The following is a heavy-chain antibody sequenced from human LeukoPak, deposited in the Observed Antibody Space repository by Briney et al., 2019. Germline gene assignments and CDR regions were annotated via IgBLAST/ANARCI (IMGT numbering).Heavy chain of an antibody. V-gene: IGHV4-39*07. CDR3: ARDKIIAAVRGFDY. J-gene: IGHJ4*02. CDR1: GGSISSSSYY. Sequence: SETLSLTCTVSGGSISSSSYYWGWIRQPPGKGLEWIGSIYYSGSTYYNPSLKSRVTISVDTSKNQFSLKLSSVTAADTAVYYCARDKIIAAVRGFDYWGQGTLVTVSS. D-gene: IGHD6-6*01. CDR2: IYYSGST.